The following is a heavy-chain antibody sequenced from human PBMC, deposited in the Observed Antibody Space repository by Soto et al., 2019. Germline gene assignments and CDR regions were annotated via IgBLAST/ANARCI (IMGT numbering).Heavy chain of an antibody. CDR3: ATGYCSGGSCYFDWFDP. V-gene: IGHV1-24*01. J-gene: IGHJ5*02. Sequence: GASVKVSCKVSGYTLTELSMHWVRQAPGKGLEWMGGFDPEDGETIYAQKFQGRVTMTEDTSTDTAYMELSSLRSEDTAVYYCATGYCSGGSCYFDWFDPWGQGTLVTVSS. CDR1: GYTLTELS. D-gene: IGHD2-15*01. CDR2: FDPEDGET.